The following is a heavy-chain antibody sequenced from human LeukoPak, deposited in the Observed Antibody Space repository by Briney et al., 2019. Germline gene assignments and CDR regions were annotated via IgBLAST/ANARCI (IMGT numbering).Heavy chain of an antibody. J-gene: IGHJ6*02. CDR1: GFTFSSYS. V-gene: IGHV3-21*01. CDR3: ARARACGTCSSGGCYYYGMDV. CDR2: ISSSSDYI. Sequence: GGSLRLSCAASGFTFSSYSMMWVRQAPGKGLEWVSSISSSSDYIYYADSLKGRFTISRDNAKSSLYLQMNSLRGEDTAVYYCARARACGTCSSGGCYYYGMDVWGQGTTVTVSS. D-gene: IGHD2-15*01.